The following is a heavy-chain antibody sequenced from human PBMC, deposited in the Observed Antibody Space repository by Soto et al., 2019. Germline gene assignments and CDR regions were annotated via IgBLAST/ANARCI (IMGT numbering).Heavy chain of an antibody. CDR3: AKDQYVMTTVITGPLFDN. D-gene: IGHD4-4*01. CDR2: ISFDGGNT. V-gene: IGHV3-30*18. J-gene: IGHJ4*02. Sequence: GGSLRLSCAASGFTFSSYGMHWVRQAPGKGLEWVAVISFDGGNTYYADSVKGRFTISRDNSKNTLYLQVSSLRAEDTATYYCAKDQYVMTTVITGPLFDNWGQGTLVTVSS. CDR1: GFTFSSYG.